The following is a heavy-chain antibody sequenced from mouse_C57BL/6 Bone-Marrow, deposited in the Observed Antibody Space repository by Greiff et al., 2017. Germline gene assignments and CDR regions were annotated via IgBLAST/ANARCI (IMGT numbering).Heavy chain of an antibody. CDR3: ARSGVDGYGWFAY. Sequence: EVQLQQSGPVLVKPGASVKMSCKASGYTFTDYYMNWVKQSHGKSLEWIGVINPYNGGTSYNQKFKGKATLTVDKSSSTAYMELNSLTSEDSAVYYCARSGVDGYGWFAYWGQGTLVTVSA. D-gene: IGHD2-2*01. V-gene: IGHV1-19*01. J-gene: IGHJ3*01. CDR1: GYTFTDYY. CDR2: INPYNGGT.